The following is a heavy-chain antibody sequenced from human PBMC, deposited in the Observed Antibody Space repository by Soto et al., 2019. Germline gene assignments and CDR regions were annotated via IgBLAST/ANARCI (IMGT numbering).Heavy chain of an antibody. Sequence: GPRTGKTSETLSLTFTVSGGSIRSGYYYWSWICQPPGKGLEWIGYIYYSGSTYYNPSLKSRVTISVGTSKNQFSLKLSSVTAADTAVYYCARDYSPHWVDPWGQGTLVTVSS. CDR3: ARDYSPHWVDP. D-gene: IGHD2-15*01. J-gene: IGHJ5*02. CDR1: GGSIRSGYYY. CDR2: IYYSGST. V-gene: IGHV4-30-4*01.